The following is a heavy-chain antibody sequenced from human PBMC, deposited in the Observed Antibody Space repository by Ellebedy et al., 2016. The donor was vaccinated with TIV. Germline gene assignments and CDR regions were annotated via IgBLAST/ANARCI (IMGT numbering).Heavy chain of an antibody. V-gene: IGHV3-7*01. CDR3: ATDGSYGDYRSPTHAFEI. CDR1: GFTFRSYW. J-gene: IGHJ3*02. CDR2: IRQDGSDM. D-gene: IGHD4-17*01. Sequence: GGSLRLSCAASGFTFRSYWMSWVRQAPGKGLEWVANIRQDGSDMYYVASLKGRFTIARDNAKNSLYLLMNNLSAEETGVYYCATDGSYGDYRSPTHAFEIWGQGTLVTVSS.